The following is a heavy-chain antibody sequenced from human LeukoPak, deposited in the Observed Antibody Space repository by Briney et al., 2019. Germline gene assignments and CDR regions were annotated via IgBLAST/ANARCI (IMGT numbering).Heavy chain of an antibody. Sequence: GGSLRLSCAASGFTFSRYAMNWVRQAPGKGLEWVSYINTDSSDIHYADSVKGRFTISRDNARNTMYLQLSSLRAEDSAVYYCARDTFQPGLIDSWGQGTLVTVSS. J-gene: IGHJ4*02. V-gene: IGHV3-21*05. D-gene: IGHD2-2*01. CDR3: ARDTFQPGLIDS. CDR1: GFTFSRYA. CDR2: INTDSSDI.